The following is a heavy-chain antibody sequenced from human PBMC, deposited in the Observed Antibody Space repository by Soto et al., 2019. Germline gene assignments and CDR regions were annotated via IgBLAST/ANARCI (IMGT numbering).Heavy chain of an antibody. CDR1: QFIFSSYW. V-gene: IGHV3-7*04. J-gene: IGHJ5*02. Sequence: GGSLRLSCAVSQFIFSSYWMSWVRQAPGKGLEWVANIKGDGSLQFYVDSVKGRFTISRDNAKNSLYLQMNSLRAEDTAVYYCARPPGPIVVVPAVTNWFDPWGQGTLVTVSS. CDR2: IKGDGSLQ. CDR3: ARPPGPIVVVPAVTNWFDP. D-gene: IGHD2-2*01.